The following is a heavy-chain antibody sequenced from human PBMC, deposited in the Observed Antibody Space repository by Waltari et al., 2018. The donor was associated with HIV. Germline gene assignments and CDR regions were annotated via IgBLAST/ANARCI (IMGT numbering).Heavy chain of an antibody. D-gene: IGHD4-17*01. CDR2: IYYSGST. V-gene: IGHV4-59*01. CDR3: ARALRMTTVTPGAFDI. CDR1: GGSIGSYY. Sequence: QVQLQESGPGLVKPSETLSLTCTVSGGSIGSYYWIWIRQPPGKGLEWIGYIYYSGSTNYNPSLKSRVTISVDTSKNQFSLKLSSVTAADTAVYYCARALRMTTVTPGAFDIWGQGTMVTVSS. J-gene: IGHJ3*02.